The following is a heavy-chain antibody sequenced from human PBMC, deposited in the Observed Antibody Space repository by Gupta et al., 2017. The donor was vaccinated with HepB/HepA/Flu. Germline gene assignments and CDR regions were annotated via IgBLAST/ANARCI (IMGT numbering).Heavy chain of an antibody. J-gene: IGHJ4*02. CDR1: GYMFNSYW. CDR2: IYPGDSEA. D-gene: IGHD2/OR15-2a*01. CDR3: ARPDNGGILYS. Sequence: EVPLVQSGAEVNKPGESLKISCKGSGYMFNSYWIGGVRQMPGKGLEWMGMIYPGDSEARYSPSFQGQVTISAGKSITTAYLQWSSLKASDTAIYYCARPDNGGILYSWGQGTQVTVSS. V-gene: IGHV5-51*01.